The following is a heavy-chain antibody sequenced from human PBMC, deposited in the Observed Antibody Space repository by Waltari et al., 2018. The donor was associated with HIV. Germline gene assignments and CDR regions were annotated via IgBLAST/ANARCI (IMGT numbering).Heavy chain of an antibody. CDR3: AKSMRDLRPSAFDV. Sequence: EVQLLESGGGLVQPGGSLRLSCTASGFNFRNFSMSWVRQAPGKGAEWVSALSGSGSTASYADFVKGRFTISRYFSNNTLVLQMNNLRAEDTAVDFCAKSMRDLRPSAFDVWGQGTMVAISS. J-gene: IGHJ3*01. V-gene: IGHV3-23*01. CDR1: GFNFRNFS. D-gene: IGHD2-8*01. CDR2: LSGSGSTA.